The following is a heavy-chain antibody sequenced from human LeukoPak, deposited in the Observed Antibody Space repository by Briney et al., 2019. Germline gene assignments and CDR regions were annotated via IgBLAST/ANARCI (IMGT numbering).Heavy chain of an antibody. CDR1: GYTFIGYY. Sequence: ASMKVSCKASGYTFIGYYLHWVRQAPGQGLEWMGWINPSSGGANYAQKFQGKVTMTRDTSISTGYLELSRLTFDDTAVYYCAREFSWEQLSIAAHATPNDAFDFWGQGTMVTVSS. J-gene: IGHJ3*01. CDR3: AREFSWEQLSIAAHATPNDAFDF. CDR2: INPSSGGA. D-gene: IGHD6-6*01. V-gene: IGHV1-2*02.